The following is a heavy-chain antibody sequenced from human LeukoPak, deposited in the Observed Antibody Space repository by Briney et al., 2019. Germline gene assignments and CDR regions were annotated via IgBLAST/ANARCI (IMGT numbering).Heavy chain of an antibody. CDR1: GYTFTSYD. CDR3: ARGRLGILGRAMNY. CDR2: MNSNSGNT. D-gene: IGHD2-15*01. V-gene: IGHV1-8*01. J-gene: IGHJ4*02. Sequence: ASVKVSCKASGYTFTSYDINWVRQATGQGLEWMGWMNSNSGNTGYAQRFQGRVTITRNTSISTAYMELSSLRSEDTAVYYCARGRLGILGRAMNYWGQGTLVTVSS.